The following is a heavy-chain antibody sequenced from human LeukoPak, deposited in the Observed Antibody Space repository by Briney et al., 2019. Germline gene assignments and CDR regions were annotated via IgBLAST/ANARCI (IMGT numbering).Heavy chain of an antibody. CDR2: IYYSGST. CDR3: ARDPGPYYDSGGAYAY. Sequence: SETLSLTCTVSGGSISSYYWSWIRQPPGKGLEWIGYIYYSGSTNYNPSLKSRVTISVDTSKNQFSLKLSSVTAADTAVYYCARDPGPYYDSGGAYAYWGQGTLVTVSS. J-gene: IGHJ4*02. CDR1: GGSISSYY. D-gene: IGHD3-22*01. V-gene: IGHV4-59*01.